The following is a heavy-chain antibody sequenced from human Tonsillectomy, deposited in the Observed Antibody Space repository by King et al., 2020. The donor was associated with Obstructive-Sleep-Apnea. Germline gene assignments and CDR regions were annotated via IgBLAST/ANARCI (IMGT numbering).Heavy chain of an antibody. CDR1: GYSISSGYY. CDR2: IYHSGST. Sequence: QLQESGPGLVKPSETLSLTCTVSGYSISSGYYWGWIRQPPGKGLEWIGSIYHSGSTYYNPSLKSRVTISVDTSKNQFSLKLSSVTAADTAVYYFASPLGYCSGGSCYHFDYWGQGTLVTVSS. D-gene: IGHD2-15*01. J-gene: IGHJ4*02. CDR3: ASPLGYCSGGSCYHFDY. V-gene: IGHV4-38-2*02.